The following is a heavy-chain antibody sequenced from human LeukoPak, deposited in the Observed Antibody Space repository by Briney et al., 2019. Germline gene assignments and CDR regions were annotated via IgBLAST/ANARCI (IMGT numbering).Heavy chain of an antibody. Sequence: SETLSLTCTVSGGSISSYYWSWIRQPPGKGLEWIGYIYYSGSTNYNPSLKSRVTISVDTSKNQFSLKLGSVTAADTAVYYCARLGGYSSSWNPYDYWGQGTLVTVSS. CDR1: GGSISSYY. D-gene: IGHD6-13*01. CDR3: ARLGGYSSSWNPYDY. CDR2: IYYSGST. V-gene: IGHV4-59*08. J-gene: IGHJ4*02.